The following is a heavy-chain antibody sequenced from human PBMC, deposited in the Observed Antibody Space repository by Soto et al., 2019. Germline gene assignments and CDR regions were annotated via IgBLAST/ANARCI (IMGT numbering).Heavy chain of an antibody. CDR2: IIPIFGTA. CDR3: ASQSSSRYYYYGLDV. CDR1: GGTFSSYA. V-gene: IGHV1-69*13. J-gene: IGHJ6*02. Sequence: SVKVSCKASGGTFSSYAISWVRQAPGQGLEWMGGIIPIFGTANYAQKFQGRVTITADESTRTAYMELSSLRSEDTAVYYCASQSSSRYYYYGLDVWGQGTTVTFSS. D-gene: IGHD6-6*01.